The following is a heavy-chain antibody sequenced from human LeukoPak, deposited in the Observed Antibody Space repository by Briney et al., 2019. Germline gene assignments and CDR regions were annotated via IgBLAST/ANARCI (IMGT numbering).Heavy chain of an antibody. CDR3: ARGGYDILTGYYSRYDY. J-gene: IGHJ4*02. V-gene: IGHV4-4*07. Sequence: SETLSLTCTVSGGSISSYYWIWVRQPAGRGLEWIWRIHTSGSSYYNPSLKSRVTISVDTSKNQFSLKLSSVTAADTAVYYCARGGYDILTGYYSRYDYWGQGTLVTVSS. D-gene: IGHD3-9*01. CDR1: GGSISSYY. CDR2: IHTSGSS.